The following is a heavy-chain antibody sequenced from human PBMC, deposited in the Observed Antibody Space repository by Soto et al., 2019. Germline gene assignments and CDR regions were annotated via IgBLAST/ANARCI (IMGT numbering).Heavy chain of an antibody. J-gene: IGHJ4*02. CDR3: ARVGNGIAVAGIDY. CDR1: GGSFSGYY. D-gene: IGHD6-19*01. V-gene: IGHV4-34*01. CDR2: INHSGST. Sequence: QVQLQQWGAGLLKPSETLSLTCAVYGGSFSGYYWSWIRQPPGKGLEWIGEINHSGSTNYNPSLKSGVTISVDTPKNQFSPKLSSVTAADTAVYYCARVGNGIAVAGIDYWGQGTLVTVSS.